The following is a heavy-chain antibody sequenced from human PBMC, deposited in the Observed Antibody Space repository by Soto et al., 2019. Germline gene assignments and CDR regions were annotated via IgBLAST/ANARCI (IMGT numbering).Heavy chain of an antibody. J-gene: IGHJ6*03. CDR1: GYSFTSYW. D-gene: IGHD2-15*01. CDR2: IYPGDSDT. CDR3: ARHSGGSCYSCYYYMDV. V-gene: IGHV5-51*01. Sequence: GESLKISCKGSGYSFTSYWIGWVRQMPGKGLEWMGIIYPGDSDTRYSPSFQGQVTISADKSISTAYLQWSSLKASDTAMYYCARHSGGSCYSCYYYMDVWGKGTTVTVSS.